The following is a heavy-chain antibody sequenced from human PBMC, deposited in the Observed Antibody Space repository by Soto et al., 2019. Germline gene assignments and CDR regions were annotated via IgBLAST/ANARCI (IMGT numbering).Heavy chain of an antibody. D-gene: IGHD2-2*01. Sequence: QVQLVQSGAEVKKPGASVKVSCKASGYTFTGYYMHWVRQAPGQGLEWMGWINPNSGGTNYAQKLQGWVTMTRDTSVSTAYMELSRLRSDDTAVYYCARDLRDIVVVPAATTPGAFDIWGQGTMVTVSS. CDR2: INPNSGGT. J-gene: IGHJ3*02. CDR3: ARDLRDIVVVPAATTPGAFDI. CDR1: GYTFTGYY. V-gene: IGHV1-2*04.